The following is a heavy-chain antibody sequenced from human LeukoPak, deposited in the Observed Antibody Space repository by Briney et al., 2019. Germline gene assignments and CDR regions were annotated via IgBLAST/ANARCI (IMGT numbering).Heavy chain of an antibody. V-gene: IGHV4-39*01. CDR2: IYYSGST. D-gene: IGHD1-1*01. Sequence: KPSETLSLPCTVSGGSMSSSSYYWGWIRQPPGKGLEWIGNIYYSGSTYYNPSLKSRVTISVDTSKNQFSLKLSSVTAADTAVYYCARLRRDYNWFDPWGQGTLVTVSS. CDR1: GGSMSSSSYY. CDR3: ARLRRDYNWFDP. J-gene: IGHJ5*02.